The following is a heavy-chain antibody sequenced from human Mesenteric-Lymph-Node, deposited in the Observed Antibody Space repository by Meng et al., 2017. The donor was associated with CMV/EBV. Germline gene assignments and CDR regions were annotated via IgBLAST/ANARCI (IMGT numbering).Heavy chain of an antibody. CDR2: ISSNSLTST. V-gene: IGHV3-21*01. Sequence: GESLKISCAASGFSFSSHSMNWVRQAPGKGLEWVSCISSNSLTSTYYGDSVKGRFTISRDNAKNSLYLQMNSLRAEDTAVYYCARLDSSGWYGDYYYGMDVWGQGTTVTVSS. CDR1: GFSFSSHS. CDR3: ARLDSSGWYGDYYYGMDV. J-gene: IGHJ6*02. D-gene: IGHD6-19*01.